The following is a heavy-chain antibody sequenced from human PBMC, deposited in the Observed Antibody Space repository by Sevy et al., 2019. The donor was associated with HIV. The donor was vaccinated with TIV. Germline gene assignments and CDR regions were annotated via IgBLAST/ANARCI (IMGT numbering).Heavy chain of an antibody. J-gene: IGHJ5*02. CDR1: GDSVSSNSAA. Sequence: QSQTLSLTCAISGDSVSSNSAAWNWIRQSPSRGLEWLGRTYYRSKWYNDYAVSVKSRITINPDTSKNQFSLQLNSVTPEDTAVYYCARGRRITIFGVVRPGGWFDPWGQGTLVTVSS. CDR2: TYYRSKWYN. CDR3: ARGRRITIFGVVRPGGWFDP. D-gene: IGHD3-3*01. V-gene: IGHV6-1*01.